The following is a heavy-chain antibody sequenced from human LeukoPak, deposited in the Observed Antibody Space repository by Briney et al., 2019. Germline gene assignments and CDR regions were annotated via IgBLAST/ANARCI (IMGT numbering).Heavy chain of an antibody. CDR2: IRYDGSNK. V-gene: IGHV3-30*02. D-gene: IGHD3-10*01. J-gene: IGHJ4*02. CDR3: EYGSGKTADY. CDR1: GFTFSSYG. Sequence: PGGSLRLSCAASGFTFSSYGMHWVRQAPGKGLEWVAFIRYDGSNKYYADSVKGRFTISRDNSKNTLYLQMNSLRAEDTAVYYREYGSGKTADYWGQGTLVTVSS.